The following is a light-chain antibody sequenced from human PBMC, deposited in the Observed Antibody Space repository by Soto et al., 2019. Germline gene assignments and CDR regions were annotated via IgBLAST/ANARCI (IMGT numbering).Light chain of an antibody. V-gene: IGKV1-5*01. CDR3: KKNNTNPWP. CDR2: DAS. J-gene: IGKJ1*01. CDR1: QSISSW. Sequence: DIQMTQSPSSLSASVGDRVTITCRASQSISSWLAWYQQMPGKAPKLLIYDASSLHSGVPSRFSGSGSGTEFPLPTSSLQPDDFAPYYCKKNNTNPWPYGQGTKGKIK.